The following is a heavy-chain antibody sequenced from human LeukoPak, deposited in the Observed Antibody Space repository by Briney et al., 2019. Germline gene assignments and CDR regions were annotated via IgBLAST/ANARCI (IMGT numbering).Heavy chain of an antibody. V-gene: IGHV1-69*05. CDR2: INPIFHTP. D-gene: IGHD4-11*01. CDR1: GGTFSSHA. Sequence: SVKVSCKSSGGTFSSHAISWVRQAPGQGLEWMGGINPIFHTPTYAKKFQGRLTITKDESMSTASMDLSSLISDDTAVYYCARGRTTGEFDYWGQGTLVTVSS. J-gene: IGHJ4*02. CDR3: ARGRTTGEFDY.